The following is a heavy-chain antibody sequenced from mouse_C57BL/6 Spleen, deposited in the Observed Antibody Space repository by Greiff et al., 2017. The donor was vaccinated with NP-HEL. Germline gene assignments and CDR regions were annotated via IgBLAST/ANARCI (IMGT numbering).Heavy chain of an antibody. CDR3: ARVYDYDPSWFAY. V-gene: IGHV1-7*01. J-gene: IGHJ3*01. D-gene: IGHD2-4*01. CDR2: INPSSGYT. Sequence: QVQLKQSGAELAKPGASVKLSCKASGYTFTSYWMHWVKQRPGQGLEWIGYINPSSGYTKYNQKFKDKATLTADKSSSTACMQLSSLTYEDSAVYYCARVYDYDPSWFAYWGQGTLVTVSA. CDR1: GYTFTSYW.